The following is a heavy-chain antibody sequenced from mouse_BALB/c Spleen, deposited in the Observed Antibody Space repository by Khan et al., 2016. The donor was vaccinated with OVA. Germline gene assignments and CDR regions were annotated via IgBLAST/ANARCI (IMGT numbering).Heavy chain of an antibody. CDR2: IWSDGTT. CDR1: GFSLTTYG. CDR3: ARQPYYHYNIMDY. J-gene: IGHJ4*01. V-gene: IGHV2-6-1*01. Sequence: VQLQESGPGLAAPSQSLSITCTISGFSLTTYGVHWVRQPPGKGLEWLVVIWSDGTTNYNSALKSRLTITKDNSQSQVFLKMNSLLTDDTAIYFCARQPYYHYNIMDYWGQGTSVTVSS. D-gene: IGHD2-10*01.